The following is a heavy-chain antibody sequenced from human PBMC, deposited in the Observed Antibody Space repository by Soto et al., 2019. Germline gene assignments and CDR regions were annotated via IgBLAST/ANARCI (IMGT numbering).Heavy chain of an antibody. Sequence: PLETLSLTCTVSGGSISSYYWCWTRQPAGKGLEWIGRFYPTGKTNYNPSLQSRLTMSADTSRNQFSLNLTSVTAADTAVYYCARCGLDYGMDVWGQGTTVTVSS. V-gene: IGHV4-4*07. J-gene: IGHJ6*02. D-gene: IGHD3-16*01. CDR2: FYPTGKT. CDR3: ARCGLDYGMDV. CDR1: GGSISSYY.